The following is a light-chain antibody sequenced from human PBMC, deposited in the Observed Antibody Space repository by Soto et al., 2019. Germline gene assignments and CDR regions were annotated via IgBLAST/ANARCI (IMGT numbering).Light chain of an antibody. CDR3: QQYGSSPDT. Sequence: EIVLTQSPGTLSLSPGERATLSCRASQVVSGTYLAWYQQKPGQAPRLLIYGASSRALGIPDRFSGSGSGTDFTLTISRLEPEDFAVYYCQQYGSSPDTFGQGTKLEIK. CDR1: QVVSGTY. J-gene: IGKJ2*01. V-gene: IGKV3-20*01. CDR2: GAS.